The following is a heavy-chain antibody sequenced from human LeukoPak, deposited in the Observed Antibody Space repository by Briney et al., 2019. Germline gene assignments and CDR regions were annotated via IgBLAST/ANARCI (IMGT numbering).Heavy chain of an antibody. CDR1: GYTFTNYG. D-gene: IGHD6-13*01. Sequence: ASVTVSYKPSGYTFTNYGISWVRQAPGLGLEWMGWISAYNGNTNYAQKVQGRVTMTTDTSTSTAYMELRSLRFDDTAVYYCARDQSVRLLQTSSTYFKHVFAIWGQGSMVTVSS. V-gene: IGHV1-18*01. CDR3: ARDQSVRLLQTSSTYFKHVFAI. CDR2: ISAYNGNT. J-gene: IGHJ3*02.